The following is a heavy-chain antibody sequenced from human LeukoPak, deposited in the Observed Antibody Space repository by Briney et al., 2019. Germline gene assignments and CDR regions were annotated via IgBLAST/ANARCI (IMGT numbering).Heavy chain of an antibody. V-gene: IGHV3-21*06. D-gene: IGHD5-12*01. J-gene: IGHJ4*02. CDR1: SFTLSSYV. CDR2: IISSSTYM. Sequence: GESLRHSCSASSFTLSSYVVHWVPQAPGRAREWVSSIISSSTYMSYADSVKGRFTVSRNNAENSLYHQMSGLRGEDTAVYYCAGGPKSEWLQNYFDYWGQGALVAVSS. CDR3: AGGPKSEWLQNYFDY.